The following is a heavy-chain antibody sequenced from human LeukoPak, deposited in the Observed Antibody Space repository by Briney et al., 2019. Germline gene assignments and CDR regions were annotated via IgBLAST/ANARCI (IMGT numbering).Heavy chain of an antibody. CDR1: GFTFSSYG. Sequence: PGRSLRLSCAASGFTFSSYGMHWVRQAPGNGLEWVAVIWYDGSNKYYADSVKGRFTISRDNSKNTLYLQMNSLRAEDTAVYYCAGAEGWLQPLDYWGQGTLVTVSS. D-gene: IGHD5-24*01. CDR3: AGAEGWLQPLDY. J-gene: IGHJ4*02. V-gene: IGHV3-33*01. CDR2: IWYDGSNK.